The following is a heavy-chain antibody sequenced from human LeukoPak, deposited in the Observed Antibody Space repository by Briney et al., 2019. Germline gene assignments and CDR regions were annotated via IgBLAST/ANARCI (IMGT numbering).Heavy chain of an antibody. V-gene: IGHV4-38-2*02. CDR3: ARVPTYYYGSGSYNPQYYFDY. CDR1: GYSISSGYY. J-gene: IGHJ4*02. Sequence: SETLSLTCTVSGYSISSGYYWCWSRQPPGKRLEWGGGIYHSGSTYSNPSLKSRVTISVATSKTQFSLKLSSVTAAATAVYYCARVPTYYYGSGSYNPQYYFDYWGQGTLVTVSS. D-gene: IGHD3-10*01. CDR2: IYHSGST.